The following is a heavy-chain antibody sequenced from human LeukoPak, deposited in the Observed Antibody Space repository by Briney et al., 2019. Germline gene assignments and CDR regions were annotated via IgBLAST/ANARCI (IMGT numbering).Heavy chain of an antibody. CDR3: ARDRSREYSYGYCFDY. Sequence: SVKVSCKASGGTFSSYAISWVRQAPGQGLEWMGRIIPIFGTANYAQKFQGRVTITTDESTSTAYMELSSLRSEDTAVYYCARDRSREYSYGYCFDYWGQGTLVTVSS. CDR1: GGTFSSYA. V-gene: IGHV1-69*05. CDR2: IIPIFGTA. D-gene: IGHD5-18*01. J-gene: IGHJ4*02.